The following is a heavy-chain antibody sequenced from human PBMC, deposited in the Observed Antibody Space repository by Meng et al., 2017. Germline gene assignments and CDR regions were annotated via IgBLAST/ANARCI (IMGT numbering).Heavy chain of an antibody. V-gene: IGHV4-61*01. CDR2: IYYSGST. J-gene: IGHJ5*02. CDR3: ARVGAITMVRGDNNWFDP. Sequence: QTPESGRGLDRPSHTLSLTCTVSGGSVSSVSSYWSWIRQPPGKGLEWIGYIYYSGSTNYNPSLKSRVTISVDTSKNQFSLKLSSVTAADTAVYYCARVGAITMVRGDNNWFDPWGQGTLVTVSS. CDR1: GGSVSSVSSY. D-gene: IGHD3-10*01.